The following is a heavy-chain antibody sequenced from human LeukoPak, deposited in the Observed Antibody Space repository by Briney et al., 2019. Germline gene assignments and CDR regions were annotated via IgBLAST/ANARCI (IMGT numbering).Heavy chain of an antibody. CDR3: ARDHCSSTSCYGGGTFDY. CDR2: IYHSGST. V-gene: IGHV4-4*02. D-gene: IGHD2-2*01. CDR1: GGSISSSNW. Sequence: SETLPLTCAVSGGSISSSNWWSWVRPPPGKGREWIGEIYHSGSTNYNPSLKSRVTISVDKSKNQFSLKLSSVTAADTAVYYCARDHCSSTSCYGGGTFDYWGQGTLVTVSS. J-gene: IGHJ4*02.